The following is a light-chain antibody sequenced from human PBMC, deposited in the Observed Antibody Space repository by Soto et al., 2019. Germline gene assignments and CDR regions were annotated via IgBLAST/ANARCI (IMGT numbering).Light chain of an antibody. J-gene: IGKJ2*01. Sequence: DIQMTQSPSSVSASVGDRVTITCRASQGINSWLAWYQQKPGKAPKLLISAASTLQSGVPSRFSGTGSGTDYTLTISSLQPEDFATYYCQQANSFPYTFGQGTKLEIK. V-gene: IGKV1-12*01. CDR3: QQANSFPYT. CDR2: AAS. CDR1: QGINSW.